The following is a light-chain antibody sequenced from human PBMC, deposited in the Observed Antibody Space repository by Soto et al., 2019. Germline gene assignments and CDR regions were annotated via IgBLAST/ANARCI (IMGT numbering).Light chain of an antibody. CDR3: QQYGSSPTT. Sequence: EIVMTESPATLSVSPGERATLSCRASQSVSNNYLAWYQQKPGQAPRLLIYGASNRATGIPDRFSGSGSGTDFTLTISRLEPEDFAVYYRQQYGSSPTTFGQGTKVDIK. CDR1: QSVSNNY. CDR2: GAS. V-gene: IGKV3-20*01. J-gene: IGKJ1*01.